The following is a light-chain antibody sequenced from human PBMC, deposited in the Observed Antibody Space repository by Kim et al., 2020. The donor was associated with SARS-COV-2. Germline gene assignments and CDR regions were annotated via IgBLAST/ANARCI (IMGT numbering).Light chain of an antibody. J-gene: IGKJ4*01. CDR2: SAF. Sequence: ASEGDTSTITCRASQGINSNLAWYQQRPGKAPNLLIYSAFTLHSGVPSRFSGSGSGTDFTLTITSLQPEDFATYHCQQHHSFPLTFGGGTKVDIK. CDR1: QGINSN. CDR3: QQHHSFPLT. V-gene: IGKV1-9*01.